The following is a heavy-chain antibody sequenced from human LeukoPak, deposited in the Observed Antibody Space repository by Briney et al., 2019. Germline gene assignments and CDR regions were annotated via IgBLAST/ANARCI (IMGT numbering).Heavy chain of an antibody. V-gene: IGHV4-39*01. CDR2: IYYSGST. CDR3: ARQKRLYYYGSGSPLDY. D-gene: IGHD3-10*01. CDR1: GGSLSSSSYY. J-gene: IGHJ4*02. Sequence: SETLSLTCTVSGGSLSSSSYYWGWIRQPPGKGLEWIRSIYYSGSTYYNPSLKSRVTRSVDTPKNQSSLKLSSVTAADKAVYYCARQKRLYYYGSGSPLDYWGQGTLVTVSS.